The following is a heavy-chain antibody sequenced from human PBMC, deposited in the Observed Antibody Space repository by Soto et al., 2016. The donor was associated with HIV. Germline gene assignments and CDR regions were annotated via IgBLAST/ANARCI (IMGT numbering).Heavy chain of an antibody. CDR2: ISSSSSTI. D-gene: IGHD1-26*01. Sequence: EVQLVESGGGLVQPGGSLRLSCAASGFTFSSYSMNWVRQAPGKGLEWVSYISSSSSTIYYADSVKGRFTISRDNAKNSLYLQMNSLRAEDTAVYYCARDIATRLTYYFDYWGQGTLVTVSX. CDR3: ARDIATRLTYYFDY. CDR1: GFTFSSYS. V-gene: IGHV3-48*04. J-gene: IGHJ4*02.